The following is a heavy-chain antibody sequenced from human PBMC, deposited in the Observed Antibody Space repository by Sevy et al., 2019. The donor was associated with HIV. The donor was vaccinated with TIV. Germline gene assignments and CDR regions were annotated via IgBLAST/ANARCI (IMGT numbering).Heavy chain of an antibody. Sequence: GGSLRLSCAASGFSFSSYGMHWVRQAPGKGLEWMSYIQYDGSNKDYADSVKGRFTISRDNSKNILYLQMNSLRVEDRVLFYGGKEGGGGGGDQGGRGTLVTVSS. D-gene: IGHD3-16*01. CDR3: GKEGGGGGGDQ. V-gene: IGHV3-30*02. J-gene: IGHJ4*02. CDR2: IQYDGSNK. CDR1: GFSFSSYG.